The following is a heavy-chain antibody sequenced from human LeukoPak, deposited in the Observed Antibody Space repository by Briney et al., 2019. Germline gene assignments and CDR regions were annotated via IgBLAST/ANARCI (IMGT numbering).Heavy chain of an antibody. CDR3: ARTESGCSSTSCSTGYYYYYMDV. CDR2: ISSSSSYI. J-gene: IGHJ6*03. V-gene: IGHV3-21*01. CDR1: GFTFSSYS. D-gene: IGHD2-2*01. Sequence: MSGGSLRLSCAASGFTFSSYSMNWVRQAPGKGLEWVSSISSSSSYIYYADSVKGRFTISRDNAKNSLYLQMNSLRAEDTAVYYCARTESGCSSTSCSTGYYYYYMDVWGKGTTVTVSS.